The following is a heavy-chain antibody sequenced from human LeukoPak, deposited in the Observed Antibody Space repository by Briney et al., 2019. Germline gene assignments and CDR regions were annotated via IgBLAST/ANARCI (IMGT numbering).Heavy chain of an antibody. J-gene: IGHJ4*02. CDR1: GFTFSSYS. CDR3: ARDATQIQVWFDGYSDH. CDR2: ISTSNSYI. D-gene: IGHD2-21*01. Sequence: GGSLRLSCSGSGFTFSSYSMHWVRQAPGKGLEWVSSISTSNSYIYYTSFVKGRFTISRDNRRNSVYLEMNSLRAEDTAVYYCARDATQIQVWFDGYSDHWGQGTLVTVSS. V-gene: IGHV3-21*06.